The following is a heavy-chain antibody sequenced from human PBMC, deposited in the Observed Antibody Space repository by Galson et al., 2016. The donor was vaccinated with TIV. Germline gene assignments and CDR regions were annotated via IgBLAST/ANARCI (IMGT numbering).Heavy chain of an antibody. Sequence: SVKVSCKASGYPLIGYFMHWVRQAPGQGLEWMGWIDPNSGGPEYAQKFKGRITMTRDTSIGTAYMELNRLRSDDTALYFCARSERGSYTGFDYWGRGTLVTVSS. CDR3: ARSERGSYTGFDY. D-gene: IGHD1-26*01. CDR1: GYPLIGYF. V-gene: IGHV1-2*02. CDR2: IDPNSGGP. J-gene: IGHJ4*02.